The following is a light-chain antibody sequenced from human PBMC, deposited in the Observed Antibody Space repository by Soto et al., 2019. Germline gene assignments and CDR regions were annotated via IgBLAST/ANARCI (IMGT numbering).Light chain of an antibody. J-gene: IGKJ1*01. CDR3: QQYNSYSPT. V-gene: IGKV1-5*01. CDR1: QSIRSW. CDR2: DAS. Sequence: DIPMTQSPSTLSASVGDRVTITCRASQSIRSWLAWYQQKPGKAPKLLIYDASSLESGVPSRFSGSGSGTEFTLTISSLQPDDFATYYCQQYNSYSPTFGQGTKVEIK.